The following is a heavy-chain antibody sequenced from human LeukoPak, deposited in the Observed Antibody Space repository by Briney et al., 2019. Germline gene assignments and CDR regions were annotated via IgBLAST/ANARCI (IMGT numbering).Heavy chain of an antibody. Sequence: GGSLRLFCGACGFTFCSFGKHGARHAPEEGLEGGAVISYDGSNKYYADSVKGQFTTSRDNSKNSLYLQMNSLRAEDTAVYDCAKVRDTTDKRRYYYYGMDVRGKGTTVTVSS. V-gene: IGHV3-30*18. CDR1: GFTFCSFG. CDR2: ISYDGSNK. J-gene: IGHJ6*04. D-gene: IGHD5-18*01. CDR3: AKVRDTTDKRRYYYYGMDV.